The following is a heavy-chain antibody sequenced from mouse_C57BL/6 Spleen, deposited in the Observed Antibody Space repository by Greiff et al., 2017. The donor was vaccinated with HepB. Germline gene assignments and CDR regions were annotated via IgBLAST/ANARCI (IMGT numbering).Heavy chain of an antibody. CDR1: GISITTGNYR. Sequence: EVQLQQSGPGLVKPSQTVFLTCTVTGISITTGNYRWSWIRQFPGNKLEWIGYIYYSGTITYNPSLTSRTTITRDTPKNQFFLEMNSLTAEDTATYYCARGPYGYYAMDYWGQGTSVTVSS. CDR3: ARGPYGYYAMDY. D-gene: IGHD1-1*02. V-gene: IGHV3-5*01. J-gene: IGHJ4*01. CDR2: IYYSGTI.